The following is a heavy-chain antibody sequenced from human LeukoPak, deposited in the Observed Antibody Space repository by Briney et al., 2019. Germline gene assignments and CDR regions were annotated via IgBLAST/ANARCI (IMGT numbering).Heavy chain of an antibody. CDR2: IYSGGST. J-gene: IGHJ3*02. CDR3: ASSSVRLGVFDI. Sequence: GGSLRLSCAATGFTVSSNYMSWVRQAPGKGLEWVSVIYSGGSTYYADSVKGRFTISRDNSKNTLYLQMNSLRAEDTAVYYCASSSVRLGVFDIWGQGTMVTVSS. D-gene: IGHD2-8*01. CDR1: GFTVSSNY. V-gene: IGHV3-53*01.